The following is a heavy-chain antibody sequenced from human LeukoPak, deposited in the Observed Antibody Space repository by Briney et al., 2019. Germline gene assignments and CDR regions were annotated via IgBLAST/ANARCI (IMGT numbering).Heavy chain of an antibody. D-gene: IGHD3-22*01. V-gene: IGHV1-18*01. CDR1: GYTFTRYG. CDR3: ARVLGEGYYYLGDY. CDR2: INPYNGDT. J-gene: IGHJ4*02. Sequence: GASVKVSCKASGYTFTRYGFSWVRQAPGQGLEWMGWINPYNGDTSYAQKFQGRVALTTDTSTTTAYMELRSLKSDDTAVYYCARVLGEGYYYLGDYWGQGTLVTVSS.